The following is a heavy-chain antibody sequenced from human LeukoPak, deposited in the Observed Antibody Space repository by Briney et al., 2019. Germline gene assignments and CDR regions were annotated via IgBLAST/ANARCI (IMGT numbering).Heavy chain of an antibody. J-gene: IGHJ5*02. Sequence: ASVKVSCKASGYTFTGYYMHWVRQAPGQGLEWMGWINLNSGGTNYAQKFQGRVTMTRDTSISTAYMELSRLRYDDTAIYYCARAREVTGLTPWGQGTLVTVSS. CDR3: ARAREVTGLTP. V-gene: IGHV1-2*02. D-gene: IGHD3-9*01. CDR1: GYTFTGYY. CDR2: INLNSGGT.